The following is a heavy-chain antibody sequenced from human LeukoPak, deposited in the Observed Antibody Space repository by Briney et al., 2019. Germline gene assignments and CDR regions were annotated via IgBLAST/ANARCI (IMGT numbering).Heavy chain of an antibody. CDR3: TNYGSGSIGGY. J-gene: IGHJ4*02. V-gene: IGHV3-15*01. CDR2: IKSKTDGGTT. CDR1: GFTFRNAW. D-gene: IGHD3-10*01. Sequence: PGGSLRLSCAASGFTFRNAWMSWVRQAPGKGLEWVGRIKSKTDGGTTDFAAPVKGRFTISRDDSKNTLYLQMNSLKTEDTAVYYCTNYGSGSIGGYWGQGTLVTVSS.